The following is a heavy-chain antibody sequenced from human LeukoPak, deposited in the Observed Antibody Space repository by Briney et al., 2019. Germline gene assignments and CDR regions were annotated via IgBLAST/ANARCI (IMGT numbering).Heavy chain of an antibody. J-gene: IGHJ4*02. V-gene: IGHV1-8*02. CDR3: ARSPGIGYGDYGKIDY. Sequence: ASVKVPCKASGYTFTSYDINWVRQATGQGLEWMGWMNPNSGNTGYAQKFQGRVTMTRNTSISTAYMELSSLRSEDTAVYYCARSPGIGYGDYGKIDYWGQGTLVTVSS. CDR2: MNPNSGNT. CDR1: GYTFTSYD. D-gene: IGHD4-17*01.